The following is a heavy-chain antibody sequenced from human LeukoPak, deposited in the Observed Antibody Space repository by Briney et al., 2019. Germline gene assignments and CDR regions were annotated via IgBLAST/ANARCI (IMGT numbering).Heavy chain of an antibody. CDR3: ARDGYYDSSGYHDY. D-gene: IGHD3-22*01. CDR2: ISSSSSTI. J-gene: IGHJ4*02. Sequence: GGSLRLSCTVSGFTVSSNSWSWVRQAPGKGLEWVSYISSSSSTIYYADSVKGRFTISRDNAKNSLYLQMNSLRAEDTAVYYCARDGYYDSSGYHDYWGQGTLVTVSS. CDR1: GFTVSSNS. V-gene: IGHV3-48*01.